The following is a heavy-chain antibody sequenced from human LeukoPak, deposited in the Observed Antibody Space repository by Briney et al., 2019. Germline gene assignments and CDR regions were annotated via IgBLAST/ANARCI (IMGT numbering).Heavy chain of an antibody. D-gene: IGHD3/OR15-3a*01. Sequence: SETLSLTCTVSGGSISSSRDYWAWLRQPPGKGLEWIANVYYSGSTYYNPSLKSRVTISVDTSKNQFSLNLSSVTAADTAVYYCARQEIGLRSFDPWGQGTLVTVSS. CDR2: VYYSGST. CDR1: GGSISSSRDY. CDR3: ARQEIGLRSFDP. J-gene: IGHJ5*02. V-gene: IGHV4-39*01.